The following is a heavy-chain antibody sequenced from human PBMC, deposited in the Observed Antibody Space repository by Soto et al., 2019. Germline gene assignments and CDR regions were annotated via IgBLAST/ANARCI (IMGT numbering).Heavy chain of an antibody. D-gene: IGHD3-16*01. CDR3: ARAVAPYLGTWFDP. CDR1: GGSITSGNSYS. J-gene: IGHJ5*02. CDR2: ISRSGST. V-gene: IGHV4-30-2*01. Sequence: QLQLQESGSGLVKPSQTLSLTCTVSGGSITSGNSYSWSWIRQPPGKGLEWIGSISRSGSTSYNPSLKGRVTVSVDKSKNQFSLKLSSVPAADTAVYYCARAVAPYLGTWFDPWGQGTLVIVSS.